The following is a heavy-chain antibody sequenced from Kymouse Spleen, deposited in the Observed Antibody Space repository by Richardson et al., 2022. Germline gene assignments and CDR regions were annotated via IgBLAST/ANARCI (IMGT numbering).Heavy chain of an antibody. D-gene: IGHD3-10*01. J-gene: IGHJ6*02. CDR2: IWYDGSNK. CDR3: AREHYGSGSYYGMDV. Sequence: QVQLVESGGGVVQPGRSLRLSCAASGFTFSSYGMHWVRQAPGKGLEWVAVIWYDGSNKYYADSVKGRFTISRDNSKNTLYLQMNSLRAEDTAVYYCAREHYGSGSYYGMDVWGQGTTVTVSS. CDR1: GFTFSSYG. V-gene: IGHV3-33*01.